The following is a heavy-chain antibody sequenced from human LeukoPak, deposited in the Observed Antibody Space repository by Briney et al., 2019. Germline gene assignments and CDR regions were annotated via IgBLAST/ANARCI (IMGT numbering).Heavy chain of an antibody. CDR1: GGSISSSHW. CDR3: ARDYYDFWSGYYTGFDY. J-gene: IGHJ4*02. CDR2: IYHSGST. V-gene: IGHV4-4*02. D-gene: IGHD3-3*01. Sequence: SGTLSLTCAVSGGSISSSHWWSWVRQPPGKGLEWIGEIYHSGSTNYNPSLKSRVTISVDKSKNQFSLKLSSVTAADTAVYYCARDYYDFWSGYYTGFDYWGQGTLVTVSS.